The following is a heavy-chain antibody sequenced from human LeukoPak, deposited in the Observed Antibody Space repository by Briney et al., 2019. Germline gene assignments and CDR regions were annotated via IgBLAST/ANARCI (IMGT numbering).Heavy chain of an antibody. D-gene: IGHD3-9*01. V-gene: IGHV1-18*01. J-gene: IGHJ6*02. CDR1: GYTFTSYG. CDR2: IIAYNGNT. Sequence: ASVKVSCKASGYTFTSYGISWVRQAPGQGLEWMGWIIAYNGNTNYAQKLQGRVTMTTGTSTSTAYMELRSLRSDGTAVYYCAGRASPPLRNFNWYNYYYGMDVWGQGTMVTVSS. CDR3: AGRASPPLRNFNWYNYYYGMDV.